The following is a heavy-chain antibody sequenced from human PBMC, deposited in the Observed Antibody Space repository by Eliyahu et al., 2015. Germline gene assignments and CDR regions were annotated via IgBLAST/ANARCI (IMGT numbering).Heavy chain of an antibody. V-gene: IGHV3-23*01. D-gene: IGHD5-24*01. J-gene: IGHJ6*02. Sequence: EVQLLESGGGLVQPGGSLRLSCTASGFXFSSYAMSWVRQAPGKGLEWVSAISGSGGSTYYADSVKGRFTISRDNSKNTLYLQMNSLRAEDTAVYYCAKGMGYYYYYGMDVWGQGTTVTVSS. CDR2: ISGSGGST. CDR3: AKGMGYYYYYGMDV. CDR1: GFXFSSYA.